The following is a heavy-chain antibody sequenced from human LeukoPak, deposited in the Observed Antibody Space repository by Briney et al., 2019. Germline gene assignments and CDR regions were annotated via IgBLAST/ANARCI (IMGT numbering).Heavy chain of an antibody. V-gene: IGHV3-7*03. CDR2: RKQDGSDK. Sequence: PGGSLRLSCAASGFTFSSYWMNWVRQAAGKGLEWVVNRKQDGSDKYYVDSVKGRFTISRDNAKNSLYLQMNSLSVDDTAVYYCARTEIVVELGLTRRFDCWGQGTLVTVSS. CDR1: GFTFSSYW. J-gene: IGHJ4*02. CDR3: ARTEIVVELGLTRRFDC. D-gene: IGHD2-15*01.